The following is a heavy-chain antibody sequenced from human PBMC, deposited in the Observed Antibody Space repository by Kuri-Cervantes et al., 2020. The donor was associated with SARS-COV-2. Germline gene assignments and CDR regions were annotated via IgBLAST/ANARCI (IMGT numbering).Heavy chain of an antibody. D-gene: IGHD1-14*01. J-gene: IGHJ3*02. CDR2: IRYDGSNK. Sequence: GESLKISCAASGFTFSSYGMHWVRQAPGKGLEWVAFIRYDGSNKYYADSVKGRFTNSRDNSKNTLYLQMNSLRAEDTAVYYCATKPPGVNDAFDIWGQGTMVTVSS. CDR1: GFTFSSYG. V-gene: IGHV3-30*02. CDR3: ATKPPGVNDAFDI.